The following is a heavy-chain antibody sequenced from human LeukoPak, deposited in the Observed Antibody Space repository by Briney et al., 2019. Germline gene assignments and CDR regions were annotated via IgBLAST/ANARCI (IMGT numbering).Heavy chain of an antibody. CDR3: AAGTPNIVAHDAFDI. Sequence: SVKVSCKASGFTFTSSAMQWVRQARGQRLEWIGWIVVGSGNTNYAQKFQERVTITRDMSTSPAYMELSSLRSEDTAVYYCAAGTPNIVAHDAFDIWGQGTMVTVSS. CDR2: IVVGSGNT. D-gene: IGHD5-12*01. CDR1: GFTFTSSA. J-gene: IGHJ3*02. V-gene: IGHV1-58*02.